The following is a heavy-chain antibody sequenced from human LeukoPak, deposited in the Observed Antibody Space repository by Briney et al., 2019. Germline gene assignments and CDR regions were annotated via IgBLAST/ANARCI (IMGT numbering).Heavy chain of an antibody. J-gene: IGHJ6*03. D-gene: IGHD3-16*01. V-gene: IGHV4-61*02. CDR2: IDTSGST. CDR1: GGSISSGDYY. Sequence: SQTLSLTCTVSGGSISSGDYYWSWIRQPAGKGLEWIGRIDTSGSTNNNPSLKSRVTMSVDTSKNQFSLKLNSVTAADTAVYYCARAWGQFMDVWGKGTTVTVYS. CDR3: ARAWGQFMDV.